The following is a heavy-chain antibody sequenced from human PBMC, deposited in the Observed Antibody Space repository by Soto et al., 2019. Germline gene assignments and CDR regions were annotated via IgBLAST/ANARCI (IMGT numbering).Heavy chain of an antibody. CDR3: ARGKRKAAYVDY. CDR2: INHSGST. Sequence: SETLSLTCTVSGGSISSSSYYWSWIRQPPGKGLEWIGEINHSGSTNYNPSLKSRVTISVDTSKNQFSLKLSSVTAADTAVYYCARGKRKAAYVDYWGQGILVTVSS. J-gene: IGHJ4*02. D-gene: IGHD2-15*01. V-gene: IGHV4-39*07. CDR1: GGSISSSSYY.